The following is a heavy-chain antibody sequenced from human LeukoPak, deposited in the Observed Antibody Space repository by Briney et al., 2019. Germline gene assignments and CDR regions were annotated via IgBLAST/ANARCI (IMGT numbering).Heavy chain of an antibody. J-gene: IGHJ6*02. Sequence: VASVKVSCKASGYIFTDYYIHWIRQAPGQGLEWMGWIDPNSGGTHHAPNFQGRATMTRDTSSSTVYMDLSRLRSADTAIYYCARSRTPFYYYGMHVWGLGTSVTVSS. CDR1: GYIFTDYY. CDR3: ARSRTPFYYYGMHV. CDR2: IDPNSGGT. D-gene: IGHD1-1*01. V-gene: IGHV1-2*02.